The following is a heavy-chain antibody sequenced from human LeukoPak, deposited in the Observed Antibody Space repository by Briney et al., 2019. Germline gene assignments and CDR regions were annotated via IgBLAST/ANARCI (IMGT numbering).Heavy chain of an antibody. Sequence: PGGSLRLSCAASGFTFSNNWMHWVRQAPGKGLVWVSQINSDGSSTNYADSVKGRFTISRDNAKNTLYLQMNSLRADDTAVYYCARGPPLFDPWGQGTLVAVSS. CDR3: ARGPPLFDP. V-gene: IGHV3-74*01. J-gene: IGHJ5*02. CDR1: GFTFSNNW. CDR2: INSDGSST.